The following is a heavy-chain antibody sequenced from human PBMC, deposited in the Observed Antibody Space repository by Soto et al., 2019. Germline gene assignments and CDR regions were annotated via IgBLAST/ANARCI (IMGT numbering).Heavy chain of an antibody. D-gene: IGHD3-3*01. J-gene: IGHJ4*02. Sequence: EVQLLESGGGFVQPEGSLRLSCAASGFTFSSYAMNWVRQAPGKGLEWVSRISYSGSNTYYRDSVKGRFTISRDNFKNTLYLQMNSLRVEVTAIYYRANRFTHFREVKLSPDFDYWGQGTLVTVSS. CDR2: ISYSGSNT. V-gene: IGHV3-23*01. CDR3: ANRFTHFREVKLSPDFDY. CDR1: GFTFSSYA.